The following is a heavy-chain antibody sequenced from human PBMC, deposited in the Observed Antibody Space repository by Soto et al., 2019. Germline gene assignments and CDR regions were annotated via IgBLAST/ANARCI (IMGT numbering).Heavy chain of an antibody. Sequence: GESLKISCKGSGYSFTSYWISWVRHMPGKGLEWMGIIYPGDSDTRYSPYFQGQVTISADKSISTAYLQWSSLKASDTAMYYCARRSHFPHHGRSHYYGMDVWGQGTTVTVSS. CDR3: ARRSHFPHHGRSHYYGMDV. CDR1: GYSFTSYW. V-gene: IGHV5-51*01. CDR2: IYPGDSDT. J-gene: IGHJ6*02.